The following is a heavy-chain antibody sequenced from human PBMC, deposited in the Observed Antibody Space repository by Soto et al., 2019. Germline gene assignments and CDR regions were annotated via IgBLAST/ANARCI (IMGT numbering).Heavy chain of an antibody. Sequence: QVQLVQSGAEVKKPGSSVKVSCKASGGTFSSYAISWVRQAPGQGLEWMGGLIPIFGTANYAQKFQGRVTITADESTSTAYMELSSLRSEDTAVYYCARVSTRAAAGHNYYYGMDVWGQGTTVTVSS. CDR1: GGTFSSYA. J-gene: IGHJ6*02. V-gene: IGHV1-69*12. D-gene: IGHD6-13*01. CDR2: LIPIFGTA. CDR3: ARVSTRAAAGHNYYYGMDV.